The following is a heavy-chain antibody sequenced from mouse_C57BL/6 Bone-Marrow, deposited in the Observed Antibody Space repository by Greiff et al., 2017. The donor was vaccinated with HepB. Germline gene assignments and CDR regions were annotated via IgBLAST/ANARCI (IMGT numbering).Heavy chain of an antibody. J-gene: IGHJ1*03. V-gene: IGHV1-63*01. D-gene: IGHD2-3*01. CDR1: GYTFTNYW. Sequence: VKVVESGAELVRPGTSVKMSCKASGYTFTNYWIGWAKQRPGHGLEWIGDIYPGGGYTNYNEKFKGKATLTADKSSSTAYMQFSSLTSEDSAIYYCATRADGYYGDWYFDVWGTGTTVTVSS. CDR2: IYPGGGYT. CDR3: ATRADGYYGDWYFDV.